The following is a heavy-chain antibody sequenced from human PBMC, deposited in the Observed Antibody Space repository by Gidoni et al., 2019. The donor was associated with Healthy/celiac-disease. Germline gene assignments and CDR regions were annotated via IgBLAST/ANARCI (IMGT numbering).Heavy chain of an antibody. CDR1: GNTFTGYY. CDR2: INPNSGGT. Sequence: QVQLVQSGPEAKKPASSVKVSCTASGNTFTGYYMHWVRQAPGQGLQWMGWINPNSGGTKYAQKLQGRVTMTRDTSISTAYLELSRLRSDDTAVYYCARVSGELRWFDPWGQGTLVTVSS. J-gene: IGHJ5*02. D-gene: IGHD1-26*01. CDR3: ARVSGELRWFDP. V-gene: IGHV1-2*02.